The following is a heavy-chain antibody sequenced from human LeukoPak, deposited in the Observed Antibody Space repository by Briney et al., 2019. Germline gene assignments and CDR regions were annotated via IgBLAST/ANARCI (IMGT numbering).Heavy chain of an antibody. V-gene: IGHV4-61*08. D-gene: IGHD3-9*01. Sequence: PSETLSLTCAVSGGSISSGGYYWSWIRQPPGKGLEWIGYIYYSGSTNYNPSLKSRVTISVDTSKNQFSLKLSSVTAADTAVYYCARHRLGINYDILTGYLRIPQTFDYWGQGTLVTVSS. CDR3: ARHRLGINYDILTGYLRIPQTFDY. J-gene: IGHJ4*02. CDR1: GGSISSGGYY. CDR2: IYYSGST.